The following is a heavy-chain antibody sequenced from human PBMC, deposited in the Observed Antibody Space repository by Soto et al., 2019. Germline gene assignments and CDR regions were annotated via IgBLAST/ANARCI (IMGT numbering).Heavy chain of an antibody. CDR3: ARFSPPRKSYDSNPGWFDP. Sequence: SETLSLTCTVSGVSLNSYYWTWIRQSPGKGLEWVGYVSSTGSTNYNPSLKSRVTLSLDTSTNEVSLSLTSVTAADAAVYFCARFSPPRKSYDSNPGWFDPWGQGIMVTVSS. V-gene: IGHV4-59*01. J-gene: IGHJ5*02. CDR1: GVSLNSYY. CDR2: VSSTGST. D-gene: IGHD3-22*01.